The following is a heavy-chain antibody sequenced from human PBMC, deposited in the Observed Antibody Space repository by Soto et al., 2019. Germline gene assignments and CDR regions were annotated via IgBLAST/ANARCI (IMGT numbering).Heavy chain of an antibody. CDR2: ISAYNGNT. J-gene: IGHJ6*03. CDR3: AREHCSGGSCYAGTYMDV. CDR1: GYTFTSYG. V-gene: IGHV1-18*01. D-gene: IGHD2-15*01. Sequence: ASVKVSCKASGYTFTSYGISWVRRAPGQGLEWMGWISAYNGNTNYAQKLQGRVTMTTDTSTSTAYMELRSLRSDDTAVYYCAREHCSGGSCYAGTYMDVWGKGTTVTVSS.